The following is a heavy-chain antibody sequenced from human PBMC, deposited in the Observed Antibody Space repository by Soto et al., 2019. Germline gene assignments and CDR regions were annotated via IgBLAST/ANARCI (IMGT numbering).Heavy chain of an antibody. V-gene: IGHV4-59*01. J-gene: IGHJ4*02. Sequence: SETLSLTCTVSGGSISSYYWSWIRQPPGKGLEWIGYIYYSGSTNYNPSLKSRVTISVDTSKNQFSLKLSSVTAADTAVYYCARSLCNGVCYGYFDYWGQGTLVTVSS. CDR3: ARSLCNGVCYGYFDY. CDR1: GGSISSYY. CDR2: IYYSGST. D-gene: IGHD2-8*01.